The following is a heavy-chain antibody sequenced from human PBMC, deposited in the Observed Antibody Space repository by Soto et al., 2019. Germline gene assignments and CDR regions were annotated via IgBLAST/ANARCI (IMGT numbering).Heavy chain of an antibody. J-gene: IGHJ6*02. CDR1: GFTFSRYS. V-gene: IGHV3-21*01. CDR3: ARDRVYCSGGSCYPIRGGMDG. CDR2: ISSSSSYI. D-gene: IGHD2-15*01. Sequence: EVQLVESGGGLVKPGGSLRLSCAASGFTFSRYSMNWVRQAPWKGLEWVSSISSSSSYIYYADSVKGRFTISRDNAKNSLYLQMNSLRAEDTAVYYCARDRVYCSGGSCYPIRGGMDGWGQGTTVTVSS.